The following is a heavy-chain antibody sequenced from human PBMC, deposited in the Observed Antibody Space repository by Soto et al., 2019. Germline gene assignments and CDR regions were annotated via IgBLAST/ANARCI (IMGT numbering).Heavy chain of an antibody. V-gene: IGHV4-31*03. CDR2: IYYSGST. Sequence: SETLSRTCTVSGGSISSGGYYWSWIRQHPGKGLEWIGYIYYSGSTYYNPSLKSRVTISVDTSKNQFSLKLSSVTAADTAVYYCARDLRYGDFESYGMDVWGQGTTVTVSS. CDR3: ARDLRYGDFESYGMDV. CDR1: GGSISSGGYY. J-gene: IGHJ6*02. D-gene: IGHD4-17*01.